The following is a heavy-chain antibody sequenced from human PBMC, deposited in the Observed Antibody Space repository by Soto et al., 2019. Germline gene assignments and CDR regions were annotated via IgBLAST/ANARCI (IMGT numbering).Heavy chain of an antibody. CDR1: GFTFSSCA. CDR2: ISGSGGTT. V-gene: IGHV3-23*01. CDR3: GKVADSSGWSYYGMDV. Sequence: GGSLRLSGAASGFTFSSCAMSWVRQAPGKGLEWVSLISGSGGTTYYTDSVKGRFTISRDNSKNTLYLQMSSLRAEDTAVYFCGKVADSSGWSYYGMDVWGQGTTVTVSS. D-gene: IGHD6-19*01. J-gene: IGHJ6*02.